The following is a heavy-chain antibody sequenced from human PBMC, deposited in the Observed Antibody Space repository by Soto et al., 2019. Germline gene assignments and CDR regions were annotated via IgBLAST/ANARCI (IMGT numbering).Heavy chain of an antibody. V-gene: IGHV4-31*01. J-gene: IGHJ3*01. D-gene: IGHD3-22*01. CDR1: GASLSSGGYY. CDR2: IFHTGTT. Sequence: QVQLQESGPGLAKPSQTLSLTCTVSGASLSSGGYYWTCIRQVPGKALEWLGYIFHTGTTFYNPSLQSLVVMSIEKSDNQFSLDLRSVTAADTAVYYCARGLGYDSNGRFLAAFDVWGQGTMVTVSS. CDR3: ARGLGYDSNGRFLAAFDV.